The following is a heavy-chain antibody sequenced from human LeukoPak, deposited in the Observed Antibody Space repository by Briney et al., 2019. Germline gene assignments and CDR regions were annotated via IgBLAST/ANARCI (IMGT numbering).Heavy chain of an antibody. J-gene: IGHJ4*02. CDR3: ARDGTAAAGFDY. CDR2: IYSGGST. D-gene: IGHD6-13*01. CDR1: GFTVSSNY. V-gene: IGHV3-53*01. Sequence: GGSLRLSCAASGFTVSSNYMSWVRQAPGKGLEWVSVIYSGGSTYYADSVKGRFTIPRDNSKNTLYLQMNSLRAEDTAVYYCARDGTAAAGFDYWGQGTLVTVSS.